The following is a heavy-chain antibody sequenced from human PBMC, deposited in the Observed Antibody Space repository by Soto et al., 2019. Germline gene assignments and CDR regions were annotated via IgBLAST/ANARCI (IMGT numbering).Heavy chain of an antibody. Sequence: ASVKVSCKASGYTFTGYYMHWVRQAPGQGLEWMGWINPNSGGTNYAQKFQGRVTMTRDTSISTAYMELSRLRSDDTAVYYCARDQRYFDWSVVYYGMDVWGQGTTVTVSS. CDR3: ARDQRYFDWSVVYYGMDV. V-gene: IGHV1-2*02. J-gene: IGHJ6*02. CDR2: INPNSGGT. CDR1: GYTFTGYY. D-gene: IGHD3-9*01.